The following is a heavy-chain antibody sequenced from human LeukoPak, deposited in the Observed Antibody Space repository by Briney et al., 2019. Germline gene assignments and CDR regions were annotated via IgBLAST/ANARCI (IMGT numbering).Heavy chain of an antibody. CDR1: GFTFSSYS. J-gene: IGHJ4*02. Sequence: PGGSLRLSCAASGFTFSSYSMNWVRQAPGKGLEWVSAISGSGGSTYYADSVKGRFTISRDNSKNTLYLQMNSLRAEDTAVYYCAKMSRHFWSGYYVYWGQGTLVTVSS. CDR2: ISGSGGST. CDR3: AKMSRHFWSGYYVY. V-gene: IGHV3-23*01. D-gene: IGHD3-3*02.